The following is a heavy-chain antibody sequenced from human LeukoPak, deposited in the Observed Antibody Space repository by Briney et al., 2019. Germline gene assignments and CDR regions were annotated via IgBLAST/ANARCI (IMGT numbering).Heavy chain of an antibody. Sequence: GGSLRLSCAASGFTVSSNYMSWVRQAPGKGLEWVSVIYSGGSTYYADSVKGRFTISRDNSKNTLYLQMNSLRAEDTAVYYCARSPSRDDFWSGYFDYWGQGTLVTASS. D-gene: IGHD3-3*01. CDR3: ARSPSRDDFWSGYFDY. J-gene: IGHJ4*02. CDR1: GFTVSSNY. CDR2: IYSGGST. V-gene: IGHV3-66*01.